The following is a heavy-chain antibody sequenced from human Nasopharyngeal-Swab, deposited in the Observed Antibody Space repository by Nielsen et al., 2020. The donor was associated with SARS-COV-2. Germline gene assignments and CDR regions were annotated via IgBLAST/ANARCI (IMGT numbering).Heavy chain of an antibody. CDR2: IYPGDSNT. D-gene: IGHD1-26*01. J-gene: IGHJ6*02. V-gene: IGHV5-51*01. CDR1: GYSFTTYW. Sequence: AESLMISCKGSGYSFTTYWIGWVRQNPGKGLEWMGIIYPGDSNTRYSTSFQGQVTISVDKYSSTAYLQWSSLKASDTAIYYCARPMRPMGHYYFGMDVWGQGTTVTVSS. CDR3: ARPMRPMGHYYFGMDV.